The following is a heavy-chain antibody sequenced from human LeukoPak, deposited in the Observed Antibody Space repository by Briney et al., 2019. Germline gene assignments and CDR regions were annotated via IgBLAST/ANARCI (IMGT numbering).Heavy chain of an antibody. Sequence: SETLSLTCTVSGGSISSYYWSWIRQPPGKGLEWIGYIYYSGSTNYNPSLKSRVTISVDTSKNQFSLKLSSVTAADTAVYYCARASIAVAGYYFDYWGQGTLVTVSS. D-gene: IGHD6-19*01. CDR1: GGSISSYY. CDR3: ARASIAVAGYYFDY. J-gene: IGHJ4*02. CDR2: IYYSGST. V-gene: IGHV4-59*01.